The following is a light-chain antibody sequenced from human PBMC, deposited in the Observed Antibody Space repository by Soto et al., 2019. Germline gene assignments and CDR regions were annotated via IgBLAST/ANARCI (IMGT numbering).Light chain of an antibody. CDR1: SRDVSGYNY. Sequence: QSVLTQPASVSGSPGQSITISCAGTSRDVSGYNYVSWYQQYPGKAPKVIISEVTNRPSGVPNRFSGSKSGNTASLTISGLQAEDEADYYCSSYTSVSTWLFGGGTEATVL. CDR3: SSYTSVSTWL. CDR2: EVT. V-gene: IGLV2-14*01. J-gene: IGLJ2*01.